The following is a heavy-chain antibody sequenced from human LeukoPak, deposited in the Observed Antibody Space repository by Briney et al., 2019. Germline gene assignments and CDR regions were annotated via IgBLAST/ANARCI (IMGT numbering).Heavy chain of an antibody. CDR3: ATTRHCRSGGCYMDV. CDR1: GFTFSNSA. V-gene: IGHV3-30*04. J-gene: IGHJ6*03. Sequence: PGRSLKLSCAASGFTFSNSAMHWVRQAPGKGLEWVAIISYDGSEQYSADSVKGRFTISRDNSKNTLYLQMNSLRVEDTAVYYCATTRHCRSGGCYMDVWGTGTMVTVSS. CDR2: ISYDGSEQ. D-gene: IGHD2-15*01.